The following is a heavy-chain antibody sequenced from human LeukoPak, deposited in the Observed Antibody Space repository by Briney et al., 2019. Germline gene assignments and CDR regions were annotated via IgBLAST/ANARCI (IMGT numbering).Heavy chain of an antibody. V-gene: IGHV4-39*07. D-gene: IGHD4-11*01. CDR3: ARDLHYIGWP. CDR2: IYYSGST. Sequence: SETLSLTCTVSGGSISSSSYYWGWIRQPPGKGLEWIGSIYYSGSTYYNPSLKSRVTISVDTSKNQFSLKLSSVTAADTAVYYCARDLHYIGWPWGQGTLVTVSS. J-gene: IGHJ4*02. CDR1: GGSISSSSYY.